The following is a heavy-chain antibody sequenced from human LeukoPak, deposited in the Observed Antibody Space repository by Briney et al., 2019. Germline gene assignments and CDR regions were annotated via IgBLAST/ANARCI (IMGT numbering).Heavy chain of an antibody. V-gene: IGHV4-59*01. CDR3: ARVHHPVYSSSFDY. J-gene: IGHJ4*02. D-gene: IGHD6-13*01. CDR2: IYYSGST. Sequence: SETLSLTCTVSGGSISSYYWSWIRQPPGKGLEWIGYIYYSGSTNYNPSLKSRVTISVDTSKNQFSLKLSSVTAADTAVYYCARVHHPVYSSSFDYWGQGTLVTVSS. CDR1: GGSISSYY.